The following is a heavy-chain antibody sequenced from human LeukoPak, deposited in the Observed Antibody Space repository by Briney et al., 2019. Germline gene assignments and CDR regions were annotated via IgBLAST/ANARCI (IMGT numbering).Heavy chain of an antibody. CDR3: AKGEQWLVLYFQH. D-gene: IGHD6-19*01. V-gene: IGHV3-23*01. CDR1: GFTFSSYA. J-gene: IGHJ1*01. CDR2: ISGSGGGT. Sequence: GGSLRLSCAVSGFTFSSYAMSWVRQAPGKGLEWVAAISGSGGGTDYADSVKGRFTISRDNAKNTLYLQMNSLRAEDTAVYYCAKGEQWLVLYFQHWGQGTLVTVSS.